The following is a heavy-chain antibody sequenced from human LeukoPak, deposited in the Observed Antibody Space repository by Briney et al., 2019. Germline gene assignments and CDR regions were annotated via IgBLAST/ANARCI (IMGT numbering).Heavy chain of an antibody. CDR2: MNPNSGNT. CDR3: ARGFRIVVVPAAIGYWFDP. V-gene: IGHV1-8*03. Sequence: ASVKVSCKASGYTLTAYYIYWVRQAPGQGLEWMGWMNPNSGNTGYAQKFQGRVTITRNTSISTAYMELSSLRSEDTAVYYCARGFRIVVVPAAIGYWFDPWGQGTLVTVSS. D-gene: IGHD2-2*02. CDR1: GYTLTAYY. J-gene: IGHJ5*02.